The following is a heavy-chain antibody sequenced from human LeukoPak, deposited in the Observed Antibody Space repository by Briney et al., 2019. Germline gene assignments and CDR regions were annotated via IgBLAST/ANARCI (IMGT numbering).Heavy chain of an antibody. CDR2: ISISGDTT. V-gene: IGHV3-23*01. D-gene: IGHD4-17*01. Sequence: GGSLRLSCAASGFTFRDYWMHWVRQAPGKGLEWVSAISISGDTTYYADAVKGQFTISRDNSKNTVYLQMNSLRAEDTAVYYCANEIRPNDYWGQGTLVTVSS. CDR1: GFTFRDYW. J-gene: IGHJ4*02. CDR3: ANEIRPNDY.